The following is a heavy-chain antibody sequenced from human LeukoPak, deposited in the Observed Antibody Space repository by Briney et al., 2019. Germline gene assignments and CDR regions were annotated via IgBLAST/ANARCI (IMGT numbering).Heavy chain of an antibody. CDR3: AELGITMIGGV. CDR2: ITPDAGRT. Sequence: PGGSLRLSCAASGFTFTNYGMNWVRQAPGKGLEWVSGITPDAGRTYYADSVKGRFTIYRDNSKNTVYLQMNSLRAEDTAVYYCAELGITMIGGVWGKGTTVTISS. CDR1: GFTFTNYG. V-gene: IGHV3-23*01. J-gene: IGHJ6*04. D-gene: IGHD3-10*02.